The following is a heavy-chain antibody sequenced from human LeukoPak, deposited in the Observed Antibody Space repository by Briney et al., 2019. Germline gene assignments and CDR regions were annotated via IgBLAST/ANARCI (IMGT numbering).Heavy chain of an antibody. CDR3: ARGGALSKLFAYYYMDV. CDR1: GYTFTSYG. Sequence: ASVKVSCKASGYTFTSYGISWVRQAPGQGLEWMGWISAYNGNTNYAQKLQGRVTMTTDTSTSTAYMELRSLRSDDTAVYYCARGGALSKLFAYYYMDVWGKGTTVTVSS. V-gene: IGHV1-18*01. D-gene: IGHD1-26*01. J-gene: IGHJ6*03. CDR2: ISAYNGNT.